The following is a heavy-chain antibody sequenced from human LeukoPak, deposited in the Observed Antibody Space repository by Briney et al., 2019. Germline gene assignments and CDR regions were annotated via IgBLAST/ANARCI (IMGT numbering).Heavy chain of an antibody. CDR3: AREGGGTTGTTGAFDI. V-gene: IGHV3-13*01. Sequence: PGGSLRLSCAASGFTFSSYDMHWVRQATGKGLEWVSAIGTAGDTYYPGSVKGRFTISRENAKNSLYLQMNSLRAGDTAVYYCAREGGGTTGTTGAFDIWGKGTMVTVSS. CDR2: IGTAGDT. CDR1: GFTFSSYD. J-gene: IGHJ3*02. D-gene: IGHD1-1*01.